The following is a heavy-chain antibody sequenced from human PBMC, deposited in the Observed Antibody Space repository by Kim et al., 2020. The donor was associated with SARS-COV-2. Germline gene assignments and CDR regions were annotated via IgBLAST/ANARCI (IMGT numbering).Heavy chain of an antibody. CDR3: AKAQIPFIVVVVAATHNWFDP. Sequence: GGSLRLSCAASGFTFGDYAMHWVRQAPGKGLEWVSGISWNSGSIGYADSVKGRFTISRDNAKNSLYLQMNSLRAEDTALYYCAKAQIPFIVVVVAATHNWFDPWGQGTLVTVSS. V-gene: IGHV3-9*01. J-gene: IGHJ5*02. CDR1: GFTFGDYA. D-gene: IGHD2-15*01. CDR2: ISWNSGSI.